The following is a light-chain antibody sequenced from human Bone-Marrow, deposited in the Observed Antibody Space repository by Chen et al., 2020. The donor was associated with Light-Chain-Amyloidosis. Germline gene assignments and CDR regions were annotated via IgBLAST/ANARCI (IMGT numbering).Light chain of an antibody. J-gene: IGLJ3*02. V-gene: IGLV6-57*01. CDR3: QSYQGSSQGV. CDR2: EDD. Sequence: KFMLTQPHYVSESPGKTVIISCTRSSGSIATNYVQWYQQRPGSSPTTVIYEDDQRPSGVPDRFSGSIDRSSNSASLTISGLKTEDEADYYCQSYQGSSQGVFGGGTKLTVL. CDR1: SGSIATNY.